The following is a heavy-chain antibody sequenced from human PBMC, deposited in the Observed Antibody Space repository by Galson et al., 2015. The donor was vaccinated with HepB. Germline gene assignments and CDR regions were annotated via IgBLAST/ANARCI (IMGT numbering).Heavy chain of an antibody. CDR3: ARGLGVGDY. CDR2: INPNSGGT. CDR1: GYTFTGYY. V-gene: IGHV1-2*02. D-gene: IGHD3-3*01. J-gene: IGHJ4*02. Sequence: SVKVSCKASGYTFTGYYMHWVRQAPGQGLEWMGWINPNSGGTNYAQKFQGRVTMARDTSTTTAYMELSRLTSDDTAVYYCARGLGVGDYWGQGTLVTVSS.